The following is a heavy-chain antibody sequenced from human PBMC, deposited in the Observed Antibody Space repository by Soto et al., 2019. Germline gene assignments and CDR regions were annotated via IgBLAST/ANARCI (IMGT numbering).Heavy chain of an antibody. Sequence: GGSLRLSCAASGFTFSSYWMHWVRQAPGKGLVWVSRINSDGSSTSYADSVKGRFTISRDNAKNTLYLQMNSLRAEDTAVYYCARGPVLRFLEWLPGGIDYWGQGTLVTVSS. D-gene: IGHD3-3*01. CDR2: INSDGSST. V-gene: IGHV3-74*01. J-gene: IGHJ4*02. CDR1: GFTFSSYW. CDR3: ARGPVLRFLEWLPGGIDY.